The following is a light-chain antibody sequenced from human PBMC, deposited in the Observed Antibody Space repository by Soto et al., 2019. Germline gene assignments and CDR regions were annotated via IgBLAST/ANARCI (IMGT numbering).Light chain of an antibody. CDR3: QQYGGARHP. V-gene: IGKV3-20*01. CDR1: QSVTSY. Sequence: IVLTQSPGTLSLSPGERATLSCRASQSVTSYLAWYQQKPGQAPRLLIYGASFRATDVPDRFTGGGSGTDFTLTISSLEPEDYAVYYCQQYGGARHPFGGGTKVEIK. J-gene: IGKJ4*01. CDR2: GAS.